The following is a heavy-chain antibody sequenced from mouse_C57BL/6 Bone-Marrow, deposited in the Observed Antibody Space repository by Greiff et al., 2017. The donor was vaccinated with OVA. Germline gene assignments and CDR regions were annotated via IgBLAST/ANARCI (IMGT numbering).Heavy chain of an antibody. J-gene: IGHJ1*03. CDR1: GYTFTSYW. CDR2: IHPNSGST. D-gene: IGHD1-1*01. CDR3: ARLGDYYGSSSLYWYFDV. Sequence: VQLQQSGAELVKPGASVKLSCKASGYTFTSYWMHWVKQRPGQGLEWIGMIHPNSGSTNYNEKFKSKATLTVDKSSSTAYMQLSSLTSEDSAVYYCARLGDYYGSSSLYWYFDVWGTGTTVTVSS. V-gene: IGHV1-64*01.